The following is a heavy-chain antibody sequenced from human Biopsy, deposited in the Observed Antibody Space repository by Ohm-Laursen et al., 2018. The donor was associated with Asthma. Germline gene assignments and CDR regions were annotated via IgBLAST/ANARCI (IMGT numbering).Heavy chain of an antibody. J-gene: IGHJ6*02. CDR2: ISVYNGNT. V-gene: IGHV1-18*01. CDR1: GYTFNSAG. D-gene: IGHD3-10*01. Sequence: ASVKVSCKPSGYTFNSAGITWVRQAPGQGLEWMGWISVYNGNTKVARKLQDRVTMITGTSTSTAYMELRSLRSDDTAVYFCARAVDYSHYYGIDVWGQGTTVTVS. CDR3: ARAVDYSHYYGIDV.